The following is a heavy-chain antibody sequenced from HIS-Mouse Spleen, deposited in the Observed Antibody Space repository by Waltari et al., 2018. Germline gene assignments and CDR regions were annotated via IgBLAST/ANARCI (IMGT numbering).Heavy chain of an antibody. CDR1: GGSFSGYY. Sequence: QVQLQQGGAGLLKPSETLSLTCAVYGGSFSGYYWSWIRQPPGKGLVGIGEINHSGSTNYTPSLKSRGTISGDTSKNQFSLKLSSVTAADTAVYYCARGEAEIAAAAYYYYGMDVWGQGTTVTVSS. V-gene: IGHV4-34*01. J-gene: IGHJ6*02. CDR3: ARGEAEIAAAAYYYYGMDV. D-gene: IGHD6-13*01. CDR2: INHSGST.